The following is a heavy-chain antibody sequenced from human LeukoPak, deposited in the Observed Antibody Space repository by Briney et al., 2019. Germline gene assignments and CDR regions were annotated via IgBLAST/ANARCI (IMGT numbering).Heavy chain of an antibody. J-gene: IGHJ6*03. Sequence: GASVKVSCKASGYTFAGYFMHWVRQAPGQGLEWMGGIIPIFGTANYAQKFQGRVTITADESTSTAYMELSSLRSEDTAVYYCAGGNDGSGSPSYYFYYMDVWGKGTTVTISS. CDR2: IIPIFGTA. CDR3: AGGNDGSGSPSYYFYYMDV. V-gene: IGHV1-69*13. D-gene: IGHD3-10*01. CDR1: GYTFAGYF.